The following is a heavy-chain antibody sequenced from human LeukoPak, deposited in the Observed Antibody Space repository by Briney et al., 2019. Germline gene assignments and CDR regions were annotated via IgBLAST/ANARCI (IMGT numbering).Heavy chain of an antibody. CDR1: GGSISSYY. J-gene: IGHJ4*02. CDR3: ARGRRVSDYYFDY. V-gene: IGHV4-4*07. Sequence: SETLSLTCTVSGGSISSYYWSWIRQPAGKGLEWIGSIYYSGSTYYNPSLKSRVTISVDTSKNQFSLKLSSVTAADTAVYYCARGRRVSDYYFDYWGQGTLVTVSS. CDR2: IYYSGST. D-gene: IGHD2-21*02.